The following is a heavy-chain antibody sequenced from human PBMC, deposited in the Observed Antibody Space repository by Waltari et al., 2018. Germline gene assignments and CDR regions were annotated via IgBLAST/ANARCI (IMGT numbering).Heavy chain of an antibody. CDR3: ASFQPYYFDY. J-gene: IGHJ4*02. CDR2: IYYRGST. Sequence: QVQLQESGPGLVKPSETLSLTCTVSGGSISSYYWSWIRQPPGKGLEWIGYIYYRGSTNYNPSLKSRVTISVDTSKNQFSLKLSSVTAADTAVYYCASFQPYYFDYWGQGTLVTVSS. CDR1: GGSISSYY. V-gene: IGHV4-59*01.